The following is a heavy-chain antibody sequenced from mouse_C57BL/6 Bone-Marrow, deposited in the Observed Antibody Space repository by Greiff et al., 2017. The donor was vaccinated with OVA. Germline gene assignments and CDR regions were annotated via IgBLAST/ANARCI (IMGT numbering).Heavy chain of an antibody. V-gene: IGHV1-55*01. CDR3: ARGPVYYYGSSGGAMDY. CDR2: IYPGSGST. Sequence: VQLQQPGAELVKPGASVKMSCKASGYTFTSYWITWVKQRPGQGLEWIGDIYPGSGSTNYNEKFKSKATLTVDTSSSTAYMQLSSLTSEDSAVYYCARGPVYYYGSSGGAMDYWGQGTSVTVSS. CDR1: GYTFTSYW. J-gene: IGHJ4*01. D-gene: IGHD1-1*01.